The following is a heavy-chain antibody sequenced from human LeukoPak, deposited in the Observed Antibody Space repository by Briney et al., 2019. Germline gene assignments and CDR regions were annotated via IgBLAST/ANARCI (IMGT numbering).Heavy chain of an antibody. Sequence: SETLSLTCTVSGGSISSYYWNWIRQPPGKGLEWIGYIYYSGTTNYNPSLKSRVSMSVDTSKNQFSLKLSSVTAADTAVYYCARKAGPLDYWGQGTLVTVSS. D-gene: IGHD6-19*01. CDR2: IYYSGTT. CDR1: GGSISSYY. CDR3: ARKAGPLDY. J-gene: IGHJ4*02. V-gene: IGHV4-59*12.